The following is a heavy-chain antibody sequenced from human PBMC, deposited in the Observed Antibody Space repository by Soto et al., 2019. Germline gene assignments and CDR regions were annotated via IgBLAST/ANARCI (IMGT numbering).Heavy chain of an antibody. CDR3: ATVRFNLLVID. CDR1: GFTFSNAW. CDR2: IKSKNDDGTT. D-gene: IGHD2-8*02. V-gene: IGHV3-15*07. J-gene: IGHJ4*02. Sequence: EVQLVESGGGLVKPGGSLRLSCAASGFTFSNAWMIWFRQAPGKGLEWVGRIKSKNDDGTTDYAAPVKGRFTISRDDSKNTLYLRMNSLKTEDTAVYYCATVRFNLLVIDWGQGTLVTVSS.